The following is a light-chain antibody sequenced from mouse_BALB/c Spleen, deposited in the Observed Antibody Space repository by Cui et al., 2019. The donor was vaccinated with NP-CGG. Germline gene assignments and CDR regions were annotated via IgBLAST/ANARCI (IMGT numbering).Light chain of an antibody. J-gene: IGLJ1*01. Sequence: HAVVTQESAPTTSPGETVTLTCRSNTGAVTTSNYANWVQEKPDHLFTGLIGGTNNRAPGVPARFSGSLIGDKAALTLTGAQTEDETIYFCALWYSNHWVFGGGTKLTVL. CDR1: TGAVTTSNY. CDR2: GTN. CDR3: ALWYSNHWV. V-gene: IGLV1*01.